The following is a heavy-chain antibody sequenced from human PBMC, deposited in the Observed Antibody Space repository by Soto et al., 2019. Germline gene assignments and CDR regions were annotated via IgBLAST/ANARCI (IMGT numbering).Heavy chain of an antibody. CDR2: IKNDGSGT. V-gene: IGHV3-74*03. CDR3: ARLNYYILTGYFSDYYYYGMDV. CDR1: GFTFSNYW. J-gene: IGHJ6*02. Sequence: QPGGSLRLSCEASGFTFSNYWMHWIRQAPGKGLVWVSRIKNDGSGTTYADSVKGRFTISRDNAKNTLYLQMNSLRAEDTAVYYCARLNYYILTGYFSDYYYYGMDVWGQGTTVTVSS. D-gene: IGHD3-9*01.